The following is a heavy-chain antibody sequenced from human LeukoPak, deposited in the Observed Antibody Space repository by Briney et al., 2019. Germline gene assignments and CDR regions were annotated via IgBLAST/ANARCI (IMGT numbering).Heavy chain of an antibody. CDR1: GGSISSYY. V-gene: IGHV4-59*01. CDR3: ARESLDYDFWSGYYSSYYYYYMDV. D-gene: IGHD3-3*01. Sequence: SETLSLTCTVSGGSISSYYWSRIRQPPGKGLEWIGYIYYSGSTNYNPSLKSRVTISVDTSKNQFSLKLSSVTAADTAVYYCARESLDYDFWSGYYSSYYYYYMDVWGKGTTVTVSS. CDR2: IYYSGST. J-gene: IGHJ6*03.